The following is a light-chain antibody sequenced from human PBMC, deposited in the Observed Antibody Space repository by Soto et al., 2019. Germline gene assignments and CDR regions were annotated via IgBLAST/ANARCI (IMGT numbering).Light chain of an antibody. Sequence: DIQMTQSPSTLSASVGDRVTITCRASQTISSWLAWYQQKPGKAPKLLIYDVSNLESGVPSRFSGSGSGTEFTLTISNLQPDDLATYYCQQYKTYPLTFGGGTKVEIK. CDR3: QQYKTYPLT. J-gene: IGKJ4*01. V-gene: IGKV1-5*01. CDR2: DVS. CDR1: QTISSW.